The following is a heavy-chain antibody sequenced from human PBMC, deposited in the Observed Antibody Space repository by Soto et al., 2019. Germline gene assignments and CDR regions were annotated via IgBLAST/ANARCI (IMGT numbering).Heavy chain of an antibody. D-gene: IGHD6-6*01. Sequence: QVQLVESGGGVVQPGRSLRLSCAASGFTFSSYAMHWVRQAPGKGLEWVAVISYDGSNKYYADSVKGRFTISRDNSKNTPCLQMNSLRAEDTAVYYYARDTSRYSGSSVRPYYYYYGMDVWGQRTTVTVSS. CDR1: GFTFSSYA. V-gene: IGHV3-30-3*01. CDR3: ARDTSRYSGSSVRPYYYYYGMDV. CDR2: ISYDGSNK. J-gene: IGHJ6*02.